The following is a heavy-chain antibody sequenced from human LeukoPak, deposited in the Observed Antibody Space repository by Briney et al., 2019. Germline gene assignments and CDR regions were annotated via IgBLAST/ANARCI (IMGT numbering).Heavy chain of an antibody. D-gene: IGHD6-6*01. Sequence: PGGSLRLSCAASGFTFSSYAMSWVRQAPGKGLEWVSAISGSGGSTYYADSVKGRFTISRDNSKNTLYLQMNSLRAEDTAVYYCAKARSPSIAARNDAFDIWGQGTMVTVSS. J-gene: IGHJ3*02. CDR2: ISGSGGST. CDR3: AKARSPSIAARNDAFDI. V-gene: IGHV3-23*01. CDR1: GFTFSSYA.